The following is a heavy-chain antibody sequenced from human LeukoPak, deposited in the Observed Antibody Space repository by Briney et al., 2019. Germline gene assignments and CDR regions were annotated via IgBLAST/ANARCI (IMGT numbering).Heavy chain of an antibody. Sequence: GGSLRLSCAASGFTFSSYAMSWVRQAPGKGLEWVAVISYDGSNKYYADSVKGRFTISRDNSKNTLYLQMNSLRAEDTAVYYCANLAVAGTFDYWGQGTLVTVSS. V-gene: IGHV3-30*18. CDR1: GFTFSSYA. CDR3: ANLAVAGTFDY. J-gene: IGHJ4*02. D-gene: IGHD6-19*01. CDR2: ISYDGSNK.